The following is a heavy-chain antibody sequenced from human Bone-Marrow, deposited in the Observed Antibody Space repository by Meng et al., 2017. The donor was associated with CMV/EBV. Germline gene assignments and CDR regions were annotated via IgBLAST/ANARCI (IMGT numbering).Heavy chain of an antibody. CDR1: GGSLNSRSDF. CDR2: VYYSGGA. Sequence: SETLSLTCILSGGSLNSRSDFWAWIRQTPGKGLEWIGNVYYSGGAYSNPSLKSRVAISIDTSKNHFSLKVTSVTAADTAVYYCARDPWGYGLTYWGQGTLVTVSS. V-gene: IGHV4-39*02. D-gene: IGHD3-16*01. CDR3: ARDPWGYGLTY. J-gene: IGHJ4*02.